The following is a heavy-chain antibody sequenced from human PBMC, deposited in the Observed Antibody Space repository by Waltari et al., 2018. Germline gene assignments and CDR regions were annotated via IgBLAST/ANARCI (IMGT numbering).Heavy chain of an antibody. J-gene: IGHJ4*02. CDR2: INPNRGGT. V-gene: IGHV1-2*02. CDR1: GYTFTGYY. Sequence: QVQLVQSGAEVKKPGASVKVSCKASGYTFTGYYMHWVRQAPGQGLEWMGWINPNRGGTNYAQKFQGRVTMTRDTSISTAYMELSRLRSDDTAVYYCASLPPDRDYDFWSAGWHYWGQGTLVTVSS. CDR3: ASLPPDRDYDFWSAGWHY. D-gene: IGHD3-3*01.